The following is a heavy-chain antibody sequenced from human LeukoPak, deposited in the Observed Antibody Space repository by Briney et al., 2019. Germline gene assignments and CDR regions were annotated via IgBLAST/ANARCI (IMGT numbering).Heavy chain of an antibody. V-gene: IGHV1-18*01. J-gene: IGHJ4*02. CDR2: ISSNSDNT. CDR3: ARDWGSIKVITDY. D-gene: IGHD3-16*01. Sequence: ASVNVSCKVTGYTFTSYGISWVRQAPGQGLEWMGWISSNSDNTNYAQKLQGRVTMTTDTSTSTAYMELRSLRSDDTAVYYCARDWGSIKVITDYWGQGTLVTVSS. CDR1: GYTFTSYG.